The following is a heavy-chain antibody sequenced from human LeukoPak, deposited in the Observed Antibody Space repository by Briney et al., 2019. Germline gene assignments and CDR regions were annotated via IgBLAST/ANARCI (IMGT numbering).Heavy chain of an antibody. D-gene: IGHD3-10*01. CDR1: GITLSNYG. V-gene: IGHV3-23*01. Sequence: GGSLRLSCAVSGITLSNYGMSWVRQAPGKGLEWVAGLSGSGGGTNYADSVQGRFTISRDNPKNTLYLQMNSLRAEDTAVYFCAKRGVVIRVFLVGFHKEAYFFDAWGQGALVTVSS. CDR3: AKRGVVIRVFLVGFHKEAYFFDA. CDR2: LSGSGGGT. J-gene: IGHJ4*02.